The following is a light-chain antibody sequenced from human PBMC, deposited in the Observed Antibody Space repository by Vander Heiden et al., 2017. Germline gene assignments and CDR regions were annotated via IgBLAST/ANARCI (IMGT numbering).Light chain of an antibody. CDR1: QSVSSSY. V-gene: IGKV3-20*01. Sequence: EIVFTPDPGTLSLSPGERATLSCRASQSVSSSYLAWYQQKPCQAPRLLIYGASSRATGIPDRFRGSWSGTDFTLTISRLEPEDFAVYYCQQYGSSPPWTFGQGTKVEIK. J-gene: IGKJ1*01. CDR2: GAS. CDR3: QQYGSSPPWT.